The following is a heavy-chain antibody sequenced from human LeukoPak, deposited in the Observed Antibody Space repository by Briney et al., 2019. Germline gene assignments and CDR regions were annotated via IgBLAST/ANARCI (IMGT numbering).Heavy chain of an antibody. Sequence: PAGTLCLTCAASGFSISNYCLHWFRQAPGKGLVWVVGISHDGSNKYYADSVKGRFTISRDNSKNTLYLQMNSLRAEETAVYYCAGDGHTGMAGYHFYYSGQGDLVTVS. D-gene: IGHD5-18*01. CDR1: GFSISNYC. CDR2: ISHDGSNK. CDR3: AGDGHTGMAGYHFYY. J-gene: IGHJ4*02. V-gene: IGHV3-30*03.